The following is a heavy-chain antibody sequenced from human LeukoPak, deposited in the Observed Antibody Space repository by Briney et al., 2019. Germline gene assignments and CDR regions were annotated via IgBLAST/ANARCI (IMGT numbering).Heavy chain of an antibody. CDR1: GGSISTSSSY. CDR2: IYTSGST. Sequence: SETLSLTCTVSGGSISTSSSYWSWIRQPAGKGLEWIGRIYTSGSTNYNPSLKSRVTISVDTSKNQFPLKLSSVTAADTAVYYCARGDTMVRGTSFDYWGQGTLVTVSS. V-gene: IGHV4-61*02. J-gene: IGHJ4*02. CDR3: ARGDTMVRGTSFDY. D-gene: IGHD3-10*01.